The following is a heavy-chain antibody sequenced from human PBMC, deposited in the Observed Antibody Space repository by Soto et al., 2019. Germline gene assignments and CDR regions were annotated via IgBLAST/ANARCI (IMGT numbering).Heavy chain of an antibody. CDR3: VRDFRGAVAGSEFDH. D-gene: IGHD6-19*01. J-gene: IGHJ4*02. CDR1: GFSFVSYW. Sequence: EVQLAESGGGLVLTGGSLRLSCAASGFSFVSYWMHWVRQVPGEGLAWVSRINGNADNSDYADSVKGRCTISRDNAMNRLYLQMDSLRADDSGVYYCVRDFRGAVAGSEFDHWGQGTLVTVSS. V-gene: IGHV3-74*01. CDR2: INGNADNS.